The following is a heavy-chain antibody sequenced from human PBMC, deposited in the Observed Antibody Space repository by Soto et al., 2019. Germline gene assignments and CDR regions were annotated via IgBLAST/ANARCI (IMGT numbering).Heavy chain of an antibody. V-gene: IGHV4-59*01. CDR2: IYYSGST. J-gene: IGHJ6*03. CDR3: ARAGAYGDYGSYCYMDV. CDR1: GGSISSYY. D-gene: IGHD4-17*01. Sequence: QVQLQESGPGLVKPSETLSLTCTVSGGSISSYYWSWIRQPPGKGLEWIGYIYYSGSTNYNPSLRSRVSISVDTSKNQFSLKLSSVTAADAAVYYCARAGAYGDYGSYCYMDVWGKGTTVTVSS.